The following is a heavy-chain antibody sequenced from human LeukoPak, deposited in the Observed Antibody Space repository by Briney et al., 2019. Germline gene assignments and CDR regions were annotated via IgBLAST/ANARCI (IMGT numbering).Heavy chain of an antibody. CDR3: ARGPPDHVSTYDSSGYPRFVY. CDR2: INHSGRP. V-gene: IGHV4-34*01. D-gene: IGHD3-22*01. CDR1: GGSFSGHY. Sequence: PSETLSLTCAVYGGSFSGHYWSWIRQPPGKGLEWIGEINHSGRPNNNPSLKSRVTIPVVTSKNQFSLELSSVAAADTAVYYSARGPPDHVSTYDSSGYPRFVYWGQGTLVAVSS. J-gene: IGHJ4*02.